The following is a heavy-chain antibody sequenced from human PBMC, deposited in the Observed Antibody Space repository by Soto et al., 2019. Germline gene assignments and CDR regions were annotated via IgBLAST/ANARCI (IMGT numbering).Heavy chain of an antibody. J-gene: IGHJ6*02. CDR2: IYYSGST. V-gene: IGHV4-39*01. Sequence: SETLSLTCTVSGGSISSSSYYWGWIRQPPGKGLEWIGSIYYSGSTYYNPSLKSRVTISVDTSKNQFSLKLSSVTAADTAVYYCASPPVEDSGYDIYYYGMDVWRQGTTVTVSS. CDR1: GGSISSSSYY. CDR3: ASPPVEDSGYDIYYYGMDV. D-gene: IGHD5-12*01.